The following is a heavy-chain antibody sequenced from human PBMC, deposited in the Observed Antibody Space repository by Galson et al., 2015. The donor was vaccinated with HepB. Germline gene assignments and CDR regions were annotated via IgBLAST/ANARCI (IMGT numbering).Heavy chain of an antibody. CDR1: GFTFSSYG. J-gene: IGHJ4*02. CDR3: ANLYGSGQIDY. CDR2: ISYDGSNK. V-gene: IGHV3-30*18. D-gene: IGHD3-10*01. Sequence: SLRLSCAASGFTFSSYGMHWVRQAPGKGLEWVAVISYDGSNKYYADSVKGRFTISRDNSKNTLYLQMNSLRAEDTAVYYCANLYGSGQIDYWGQGTLVTVSS.